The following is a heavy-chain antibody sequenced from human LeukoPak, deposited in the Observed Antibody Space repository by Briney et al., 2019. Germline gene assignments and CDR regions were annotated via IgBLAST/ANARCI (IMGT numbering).Heavy chain of an antibody. J-gene: IGHJ5*02. Sequence: SETLSLTCTVSGGSISSYYWSWIRQPPGKGLEWIGYIYYSGSTNYNPSLKSRVTISVDTSKNQFSLKLSSVTAADTAVYYCATRVERITIFGVASWFDPWGQGTLVTVSS. D-gene: IGHD3-3*01. CDR3: ATRVERITIFGVASWFDP. CDR1: GGSISSYY. CDR2: IYYSGST. V-gene: IGHV4-59*01.